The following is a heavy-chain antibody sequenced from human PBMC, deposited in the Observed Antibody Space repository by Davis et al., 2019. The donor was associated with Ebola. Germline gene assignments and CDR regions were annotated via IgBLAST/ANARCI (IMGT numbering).Heavy chain of an antibody. J-gene: IGHJ6*02. Sequence: GGSLRLSCAASGFTVSSNHMSWVRQAPGKGLEWVANIKQDGSEKYYVDSVKGRFTISRDNAKNSLYLQMNSLRAEDTAVYYCARDTRYYDFWSGYYVSYYGMDVWGQGTTVTVSS. CDR1: GFTVSSNH. V-gene: IGHV3-7*01. CDR3: ARDTRYYDFWSGYYVSYYGMDV. D-gene: IGHD3-3*01. CDR2: IKQDGSEK.